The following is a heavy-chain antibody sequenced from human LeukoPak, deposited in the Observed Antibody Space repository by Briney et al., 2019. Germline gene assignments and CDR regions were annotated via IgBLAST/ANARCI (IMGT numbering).Heavy chain of an antibody. CDR3: AKDRSSWYPPFDY. CDR2: IRYDGSNK. Sequence: PGGSLRLSCAASGFTFSSYGMHWVRQAPGKGLEWVAFIRYDGSNKYYADSVKGRFTISRDNSKNTLYLQMNSLRAEDTAVYYCAKDRSSWYPPFDYWGQGTLVTVSS. V-gene: IGHV3-30*02. D-gene: IGHD6-13*01. CDR1: GFTFSSYG. J-gene: IGHJ4*02.